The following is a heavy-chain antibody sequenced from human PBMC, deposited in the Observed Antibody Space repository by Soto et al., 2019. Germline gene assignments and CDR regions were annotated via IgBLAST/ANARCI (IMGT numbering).Heavy chain of an antibody. CDR1: GFTFDDYA. CDR3: AKDMRIAAAGPPTYGMDV. J-gene: IGHJ6*02. Sequence: DVQLVESGGGLVQAGRSLRLSCAASGFTFDDYAMHWVRQAPGKGLEWVSGISWNSGSIGYVDSVKGRFTISRDNAKNSLYLQMNSLRAEETALYYCAKDMRIAAAGPPTYGMDVWGQGTTVTVSS. V-gene: IGHV3-9*01. CDR2: ISWNSGSI. D-gene: IGHD6-13*01.